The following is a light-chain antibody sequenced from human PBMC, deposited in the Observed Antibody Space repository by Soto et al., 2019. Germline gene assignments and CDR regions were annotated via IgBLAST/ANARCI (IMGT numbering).Light chain of an antibody. Sequence: QSVLTQPASVSGSPGQSITISCSGTTNDIGGYNYVSWYQHHLGKVPKVIIYEVRNRPSGVSNRFSGSKSGNTASLTISGLQAEDEADYYCCSYTISATLVFGGGTQLTVL. J-gene: IGLJ3*02. CDR3: CSYTISATLV. CDR2: EVR. V-gene: IGLV2-14*01. CDR1: TNDIGGYNY.